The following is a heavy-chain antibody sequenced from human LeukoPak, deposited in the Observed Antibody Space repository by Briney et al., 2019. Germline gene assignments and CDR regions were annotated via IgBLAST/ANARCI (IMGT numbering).Heavy chain of an antibody. J-gene: IGHJ4*02. V-gene: IGHV4-59*01. D-gene: IGHD4-17*01. CDR3: ARARTTPYFDY. CDR2: IYYSGST. Sequence: SETLSLTCAVSGGSLSGYYWTWIRQPPGKGLEWIGYIYYSGSTNYNPSLKSRVTISVDTSKSQFSLKLSSVTAADTAVYYCARARTTPYFDYWGQGTLVTVSS. CDR1: GGSLSGYY.